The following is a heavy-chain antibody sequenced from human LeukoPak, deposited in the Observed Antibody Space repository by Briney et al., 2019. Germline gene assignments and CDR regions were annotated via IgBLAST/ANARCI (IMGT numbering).Heavy chain of an antibody. CDR2: IYSGGST. D-gene: IGHD4/OR15-4a*01. CDR3: ARRAGAYSHPYDY. CDR1: GLTVSSNS. J-gene: IGHJ4*02. V-gene: IGHV3-53*01. Sequence: GGSLRLSCAASGLTVSSNSMSWVRQAPGKGLEWVSFIYSGGSTYYADSVKGRFTISRDNSKNTLYLQMNSMRADDTAVYYCARRAGAYSHPYDYWGQGTLVTVSS.